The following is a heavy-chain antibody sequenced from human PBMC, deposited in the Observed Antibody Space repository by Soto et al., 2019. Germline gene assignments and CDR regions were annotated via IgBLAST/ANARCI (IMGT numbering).Heavy chain of an antibody. Sequence: GASVKVSCKASGGTFSSYAISWVRQAPGQGLEWMGGIIPIFGTANYAQKFQGRVTITADESTSTAYMELSSLRSEDTAVYYCASPQAYCGGDCGFDYWGQGTLVTVSS. CDR2: IIPIFGTA. V-gene: IGHV1-69*13. D-gene: IGHD2-21*02. J-gene: IGHJ4*02. CDR1: GGTFSSYA. CDR3: ASPQAYCGGDCGFDY.